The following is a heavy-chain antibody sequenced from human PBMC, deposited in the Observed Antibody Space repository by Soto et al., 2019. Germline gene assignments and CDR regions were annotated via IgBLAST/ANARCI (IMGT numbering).Heavy chain of an antibody. J-gene: IGHJ4*02. CDR3: ARDSSAAARYRPDYFDD. V-gene: IGHV1-3*01. CDR2: INAGNGNT. D-gene: IGHD1-1*01. Sequence: ASVKVSCKASGYTFTSYAMHWVRQAPGQRLEWMGWINAGNGNTKYSQKFQGRVTITRDTSASTAYMELSSLRSEDTAVYYCARDSSAAARYRPDYFDDWGQGTLVTVSS. CDR1: GYTFTSYA.